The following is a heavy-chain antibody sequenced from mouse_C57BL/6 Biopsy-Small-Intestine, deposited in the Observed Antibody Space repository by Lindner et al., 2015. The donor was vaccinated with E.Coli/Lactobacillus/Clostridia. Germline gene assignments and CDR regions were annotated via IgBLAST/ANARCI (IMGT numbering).Heavy chain of an antibody. J-gene: IGHJ2*01. CDR3: VRWWGDY. Sequence: VQLQESGPELVKPGASVKISCKASGYTFTDYNMDWVKQSHGKSLEWIGYIYPNNGGTGYNQKLKSKATLTVDKSSSTAYMELHSLTSEDSAVYYCVRWWGDYWGQGTTLTVSS. CDR1: GYTFTDYN. CDR2: IYPNNGGT. D-gene: IGHD1-1*02. V-gene: IGHV1-34*02.